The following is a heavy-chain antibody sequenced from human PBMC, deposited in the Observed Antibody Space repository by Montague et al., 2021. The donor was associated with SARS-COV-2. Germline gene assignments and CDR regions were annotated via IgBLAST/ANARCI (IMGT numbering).Heavy chain of an antibody. Sequence: SLRLSCAASGFTFSSYWMSWVRQAPGKGLEWVANIKQDGSEKYYVDSVKGRFTVSRDNAKNSLFLQMNSLRTEDTAVYYCARDLGENRYYPMGGNPLDXWGQGTLVTVSS. CDR2: IKQDGSEK. CDR3: ARDLGENRYYPMGGNPLDX. J-gene: IGHJ4*02. D-gene: IGHD1-26*01. CDR1: GFTFSSYW. V-gene: IGHV3-7*01.